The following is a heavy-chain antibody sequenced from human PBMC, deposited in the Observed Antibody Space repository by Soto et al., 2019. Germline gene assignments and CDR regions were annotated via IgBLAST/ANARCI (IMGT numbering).Heavy chain of an antibody. D-gene: IGHD3-10*01. CDR3: VREFGKGDA. Sequence: GGSLRLSCVVSGFTFSTYWMHWVRQAPGKGLVWVSRIKSDGSSTNYADSVKGRFAVSRDNAKNTLFLQMNSLRDEDTAVYYCVREFGKGDAWGHGTLGTV. CDR2: IKSDGSST. J-gene: IGHJ5*01. CDR1: GFTFSTYW. V-gene: IGHV3-74*01.